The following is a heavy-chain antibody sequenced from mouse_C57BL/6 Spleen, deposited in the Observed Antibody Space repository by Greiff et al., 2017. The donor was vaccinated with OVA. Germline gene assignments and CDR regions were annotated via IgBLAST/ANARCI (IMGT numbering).Heavy chain of an antibody. CDR3: ARRDYYGSSNYYAMDY. D-gene: IGHD1-1*01. V-gene: IGHV5-6*02. CDR1: GFTFSSYG. Sequence: DVMLVESGGDLVKPGGSLKLSCAASGFTFSSYGMSWVRQTPDKRLEWVATISSGGSYTNYPDSVKGRFTISTDKAKNTQYLQMSSLKSEDTAMYYCARRDYYGSSNYYAMDYWGQGTSVTVSS. CDR2: ISSGGSYT. J-gene: IGHJ4*01.